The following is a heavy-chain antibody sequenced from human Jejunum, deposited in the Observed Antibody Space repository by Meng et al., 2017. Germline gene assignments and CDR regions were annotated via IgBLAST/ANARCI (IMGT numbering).Heavy chain of an antibody. Sequence: IQPQQFGPGPVKPQQTLPPTCAIAGDRVSSNSSAWNWIRQSPSGGLEWLGRTYYRSKYYNDYAISVKSRITINPDTSKNQFSLQLNSVTPEDTAIYYCARDWGDVRGGFDFWGQGTLVTVSS. CDR2: TYYRSKYYN. D-gene: IGHD3-10*02. V-gene: IGHV6-1*01. CDR1: GDRVSSNSSA. J-gene: IGHJ4*02. CDR3: ARDWGDVRGGFDF.